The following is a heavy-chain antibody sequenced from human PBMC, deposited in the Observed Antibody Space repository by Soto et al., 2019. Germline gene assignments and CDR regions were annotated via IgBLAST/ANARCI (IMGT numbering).Heavy chain of an antibody. Sequence: RLSCAASGFTFSTYLMSWVRQAPGKGLEWVANIKYDGSETYYVDSVKGRFTISRDNAKNSLYLQMSSLRGEDTAVYYCARYSSAWGLWGQGTLVTVSS. V-gene: IGHV3-7*01. D-gene: IGHD6-19*01. CDR3: ARYSSAWGL. J-gene: IGHJ4*02. CDR2: IKYDGSET. CDR1: GFTFSTYL.